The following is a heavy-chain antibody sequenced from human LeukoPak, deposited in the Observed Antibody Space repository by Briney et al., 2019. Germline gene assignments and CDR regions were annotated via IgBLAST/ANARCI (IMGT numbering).Heavy chain of an antibody. CDR1: GFTLSSYS. CDR2: MNSDIYSNTI. CDR3: ARDGVGYSYGLFDY. V-gene: IGHV3-48*02. D-gene: IGHD5-18*01. Sequence: GGSLRLSCAASGFTLSSYSMYWVRQAPGKALEWISYMNSDIYSNTIYYADTVKGRFTISRDNGKNSLYLQMNSLRDEDTAVYYCARDGVGYSYGLFDYWGQGTLVTVSS. J-gene: IGHJ4*02.